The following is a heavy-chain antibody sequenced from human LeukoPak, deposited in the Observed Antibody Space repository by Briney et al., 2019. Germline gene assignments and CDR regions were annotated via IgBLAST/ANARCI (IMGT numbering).Heavy chain of an antibody. J-gene: IGHJ4*02. Sequence: PSETLSLTCSVSGGSISNYYWTWIRQPPGKRLEWIGYIYNSVRTNYNPSLRSRVTISADTSKNQFYLKLTSLTAADTAVYYCARGYFYWGQGTLVTVSS. D-gene: IGHD1-1*01. CDR3: ARGYFY. CDR2: IYNSVRT. V-gene: IGHV4-59*01. CDR1: GGSISNYY.